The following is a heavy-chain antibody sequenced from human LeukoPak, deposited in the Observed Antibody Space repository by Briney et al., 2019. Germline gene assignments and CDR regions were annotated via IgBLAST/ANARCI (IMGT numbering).Heavy chain of an antibody. D-gene: IGHD4-17*01. CDR2: INHSGSP. J-gene: IGHJ6*03. CDR3: AREFGEYGDCYYYYYMDV. V-gene: IGHV4-34*01. Sequence: KPSETLSLTCAVYGGSFSGYYWSWIREPPGKGLEWIGEINHSGSPNYNPSLKSRVPISVDKSKKQFSLKMSPVTAADTAVYYCAREFGEYGDCYYYYYMDVWGKGTTVTISS. CDR1: GGSFSGYY.